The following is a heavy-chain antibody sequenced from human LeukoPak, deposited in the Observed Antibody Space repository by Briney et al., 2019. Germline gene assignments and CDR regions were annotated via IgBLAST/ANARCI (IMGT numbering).Heavy chain of an antibody. V-gene: IGHV4-34*01. J-gene: IGHJ4*02. Sequence: SETLSLTCAVYGGSFSGYYWSWIRQPPGKGLERIGEINHSGSTNYNPSLKSRVTISVDTSKNQFSLKLSSVTAADTAVYYCAKTHSSGWSDFDYWGQGTLVTVSS. CDR1: GGSFSGYY. D-gene: IGHD6-19*01. CDR2: INHSGST. CDR3: AKTHSSGWSDFDY.